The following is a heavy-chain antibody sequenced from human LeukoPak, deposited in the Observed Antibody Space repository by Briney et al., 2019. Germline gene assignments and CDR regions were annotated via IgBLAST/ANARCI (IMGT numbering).Heavy chain of an antibody. CDR2: INPNSGGT. V-gene: IGHV1-2*02. CDR1: GYTFTGYY. Sequence: ASVKVSCKASGYTFTGYYMHWVRQAPGQGLEWMGWINPNSGGTNYAQKFQGRVAMTRDTSISTAYMELSRLRSDDMAVYYCARDKNRMVRGVMDYWGQGTLVTVSS. D-gene: IGHD3-10*01. J-gene: IGHJ4*02. CDR3: ARDKNRMVRGVMDY.